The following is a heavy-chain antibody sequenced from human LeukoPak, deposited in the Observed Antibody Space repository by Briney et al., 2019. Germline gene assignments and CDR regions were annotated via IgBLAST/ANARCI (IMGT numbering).Heavy chain of an antibody. Sequence: PGGSLRLSCEASGCTFSTFAMIWVREPPGKGLEWVSSIFPSGGEIHYADSVRGRFTISRDNSKSTLSLQMNSLRAEDTAIYYCATYRQVLLPFESWGQGTLVTVSS. CDR3: ATYRQVLLPFES. D-gene: IGHD2-8*02. V-gene: IGHV3-23*01. CDR2: IFPSGGEI. CDR1: GCTFSTFA. J-gene: IGHJ4*02.